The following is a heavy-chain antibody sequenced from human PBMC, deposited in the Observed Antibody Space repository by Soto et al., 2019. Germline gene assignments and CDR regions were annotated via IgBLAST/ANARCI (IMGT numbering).Heavy chain of an antibody. CDR3: ARGVYCGGDCYSHFDY. V-gene: IGHV1-69*06. D-gene: IGHD2-21*02. CDR1: GGTFSNYA. CDR2: IIPIFGTA. J-gene: IGHJ4*02. Sequence: QVQLVQSGAEVKKPGSSVKVSCKASGGTFSNYAISWVRQAPGQGLEWMGGIIPIFGTANYAQKFQGRVTITADKSTSTAYMELSSLRSEDTAVYYCARGVYCGGDCYSHFDYWGQGTLFTVSS.